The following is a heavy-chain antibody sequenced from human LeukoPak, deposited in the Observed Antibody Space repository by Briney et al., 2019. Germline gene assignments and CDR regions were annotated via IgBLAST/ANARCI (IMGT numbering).Heavy chain of an antibody. J-gene: IGHJ3*01. CDR2: IASNTNNM. CDR1: GFTFSTYE. V-gene: IGHV3-21*01. CDR3: ARAPHYYDSSGYYTFRSRGDAFDV. D-gene: IGHD3-22*01. Sequence: PEGSLRLSCAASGFTFSTYEMHWVRQAPGKGLEWVSPIASNTNNMYYADSVKGRFTISRDNAKNSLFLQMDSLRDEDTAVYYCARAPHYYDSSGYYTFRSRGDAFDVWGQGTTVTVSS.